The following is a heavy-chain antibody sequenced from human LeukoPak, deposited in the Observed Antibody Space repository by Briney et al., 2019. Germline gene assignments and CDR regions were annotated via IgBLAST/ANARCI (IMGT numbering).Heavy chain of an antibody. CDR2: MNPNSGNT. CDR1: GYTFTSYD. D-gene: IGHD3-22*01. J-gene: IGHJ5*02. CDR3: ARGDYYDSSGYYDVWFDP. V-gene: IGHV1-8*01. Sequence: ASVKVSCKASGYTFTSYDINWVRQATGQGLEWMGWMNPNSGNTGYAQKFQGRVAMTRNTSISTAYMELSSLRSEDTAVYYCARGDYYDSSGYYDVWFDPWGQGTLVTVSS.